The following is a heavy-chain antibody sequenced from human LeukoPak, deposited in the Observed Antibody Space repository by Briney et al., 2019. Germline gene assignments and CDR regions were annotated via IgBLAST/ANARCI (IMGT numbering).Heavy chain of an antibody. Sequence: GGSLRLSCAASGFTFTGYALSWVRQAPGKGLEWVSAIRSTGIDTYYADSVKGRFTISRDNSKNTLYLQMNSLRAADTAVYYCAKDSQRYGAATGTYFDYWGQGTLVTVSS. V-gene: IGHV3-23*01. CDR1: GFTFTGYA. CDR2: IRSTGIDT. J-gene: IGHJ4*02. CDR3: AKDSQRYGAATGTYFDY. D-gene: IGHD1-1*01.